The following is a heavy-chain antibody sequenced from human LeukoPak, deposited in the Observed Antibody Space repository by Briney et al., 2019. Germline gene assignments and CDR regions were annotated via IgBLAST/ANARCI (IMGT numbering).Heavy chain of an antibody. CDR2: INQDGSEK. D-gene: IGHD6-19*01. CDR1: GFTFSSYW. CDR3: ARDSRLAGYSSGWLGYYYYMDV. Sequence: GGSLRLSCAASGFTFSSYWMSWVRQAPGKGLDWVANINQDGSEKYYVDSVKGRFTISRDNAKNSLYLQMNSLRAEDTAVYYCARDSRLAGYSSGWLGYYYYMDVWGKGTTVTVSS. V-gene: IGHV3-7*01. J-gene: IGHJ6*03.